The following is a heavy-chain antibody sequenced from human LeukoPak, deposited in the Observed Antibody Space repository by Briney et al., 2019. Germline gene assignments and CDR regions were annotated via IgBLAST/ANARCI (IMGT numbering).Heavy chain of an antibody. D-gene: IGHD6-13*01. J-gene: IGHJ3*02. CDR1: GDSINNYY. CDR3: ARNRVGAAAGTGDAFDI. Sequence: SETLSLTCAVSGDSINNYYWTWIRQPAGKGLEWIGRIYSSGSTNYNPSLKSRVTISVDTSKNQFSLKLSSVTAADTAVYYCARNRVGAAAGTGDAFDIWGQGTMVTVSS. CDR2: IYSSGST. V-gene: IGHV4-4*07.